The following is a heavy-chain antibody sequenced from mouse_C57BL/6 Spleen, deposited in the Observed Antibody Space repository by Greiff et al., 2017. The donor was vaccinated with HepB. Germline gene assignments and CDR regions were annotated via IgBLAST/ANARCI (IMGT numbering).Heavy chain of an antibody. CDR2: INPNNGGT. V-gene: IGHV1-18*01. CDR3: ARRGYGRGYFDV. D-gene: IGHD1-1*01. J-gene: IGHJ1*03. Sequence: VQLQQSGPELVKPGASVKIPCKASGYTFTDYNMDWVKQSHGKSLEWIGDINPNNGGTIYNQKFKGKATLTVDKSSSTAYMELRSLTSEDTAVYYCARRGYGRGYFDVWGTGTTVTVSS. CDR1: GYTFTDYN.